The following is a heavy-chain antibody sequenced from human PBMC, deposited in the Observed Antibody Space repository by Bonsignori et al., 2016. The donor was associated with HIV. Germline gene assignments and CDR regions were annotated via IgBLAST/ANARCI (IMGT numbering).Heavy chain of an antibody. J-gene: IGHJ6*03. V-gene: IGHV3-30*02. D-gene: IGHD7-27*01. Sequence: WIRQPPGKGLEWVAFIRSDGSDKYYVESVKGRFTISRDNSENTVHLQMNSLRPEDTAVYYCAKHWDYYFYMDVWGKGTTVTVSS. CDR3: AKHWDYYFYMDV. CDR2: IRSDGSDK.